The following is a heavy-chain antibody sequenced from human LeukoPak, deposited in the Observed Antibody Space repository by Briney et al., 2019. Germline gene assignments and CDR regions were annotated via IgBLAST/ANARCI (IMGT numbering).Heavy chain of an antibody. CDR1: GFTVSSTY. CDR3: AKGIAVAGLNYYYYGMDV. D-gene: IGHD6-19*01. J-gene: IGHJ6*02. V-gene: IGHV3-53*01. Sequence: GGSLRLSCAASGFTVSSTYMSWVRQAPGKGLEWVSTLYSGGSTHYADSVKGRFTISRDNSKNTLYLQMNSLRAEDTAVYYCAKGIAVAGLNYYYYGMDVWGQGTTVTVSS. CDR2: LYSGGST.